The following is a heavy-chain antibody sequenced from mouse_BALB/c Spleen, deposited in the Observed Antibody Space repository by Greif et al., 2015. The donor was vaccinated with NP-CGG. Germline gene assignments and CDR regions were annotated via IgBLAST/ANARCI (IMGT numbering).Heavy chain of an antibody. J-gene: IGHJ4*01. CDR3: ARRTGTEAMDY. V-gene: IGHV1-84*02. CDR1: GYTFTDYY. Sequence: LVESGPELVKPGASVKISCKASGYTFTDYYTNWVKQKPGQGLEWIGWIYPGSGNTKYNEKFKGKATLTVDTSSSTAYMQLSSLTSEDTAVYFCARRTGTEAMDYWGQGTSVTVSS. D-gene: IGHD4-1*01. CDR2: IYPGSGNT.